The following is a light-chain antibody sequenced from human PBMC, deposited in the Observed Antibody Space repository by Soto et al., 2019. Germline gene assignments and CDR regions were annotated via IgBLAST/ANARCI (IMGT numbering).Light chain of an antibody. CDR1: SSDVGGYNY. Sequence: QSALTQPASVSGSPGQSITISCTGTSSDVGGYNYVSWYQQHPGKAPKLMIYDVSNRPSGVSNRFSGSKSGNTASLTIAGLQAEDEAYYYCSSYTSSSTLMVFGGGTKLALL. V-gene: IGLV2-14*01. CDR2: DVS. CDR3: SSYTSSSTLMV. J-gene: IGLJ2*01.